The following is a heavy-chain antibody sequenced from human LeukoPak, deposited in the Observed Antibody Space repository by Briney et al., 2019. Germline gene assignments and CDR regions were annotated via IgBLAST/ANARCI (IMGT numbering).Heavy chain of an antibody. Sequence: SQTLSLTCAISGDSVSSNSAAWNWIRQSPSRGLEWLGRTYYRSKWYNDYAVSVKSRITINPDTSKNQFSLQLNSVTPEDMAVYYCARASYSIAVAGTFDYWGQGTLVTVSS. V-gene: IGHV6-1*01. CDR2: TYYRSKWYN. CDR1: GDSVSSNSAA. CDR3: ARASYSIAVAGTFDY. J-gene: IGHJ4*02. D-gene: IGHD6-19*01.